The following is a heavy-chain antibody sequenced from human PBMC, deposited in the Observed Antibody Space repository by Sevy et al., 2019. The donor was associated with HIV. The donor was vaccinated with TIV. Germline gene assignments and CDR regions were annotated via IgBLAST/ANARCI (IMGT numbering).Heavy chain of an antibody. Sequence: ASVKVSCKVSGYTLTELSMHWVLQAPGKGLEWMGGCDPEDGETIYAQKFQGRVTMTEDTSTDTAYMELSSLRSEDTAVYYCATPRGGEGDYYDSSGYYFFDYWGQGTLVTVSS. CDR1: GYTLTELS. D-gene: IGHD3-22*01. V-gene: IGHV1-24*01. J-gene: IGHJ4*02. CDR3: ATPRGGEGDYYDSSGYYFFDY. CDR2: CDPEDGET.